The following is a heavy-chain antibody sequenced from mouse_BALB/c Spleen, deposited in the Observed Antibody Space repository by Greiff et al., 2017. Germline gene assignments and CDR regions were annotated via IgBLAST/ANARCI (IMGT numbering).Heavy chain of an antibody. J-gene: IGHJ4*01. V-gene: IGHV5-12-2*01. Sequence: VQLKQSGGGLVQPGGSLKLSCAASGFTFSSYTMSWVRQTPEKRLEWVAYISNGGGSTYYPDTVKGRFTISRDNAKNTLYLQMSSLKSEDTAMYYCTRDGTTDYAMDYWGQGTSVTVSS. CDR2: ISNGGGST. D-gene: IGHD1-1*01. CDR3: TRDGTTDYAMDY. CDR1: GFTFSSYT.